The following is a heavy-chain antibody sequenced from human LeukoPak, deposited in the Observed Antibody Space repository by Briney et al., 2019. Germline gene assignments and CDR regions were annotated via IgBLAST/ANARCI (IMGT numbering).Heavy chain of an antibody. Sequence: GGSLRLSCAASGFTFSSYAMSWVRQAPGKGLEWVSAISGSGSSTYYADSVKGRFTISRDNSKNTLYLQMNSLRAEDTAVYYCAKDQNYDFWTGYPPAYGGQGTLVTVSS. J-gene: IGHJ4*02. CDR2: ISGSGSST. CDR3: AKDQNYDFWTGYPPAY. CDR1: GFTFSSYA. D-gene: IGHD3-3*01. V-gene: IGHV3-23*01.